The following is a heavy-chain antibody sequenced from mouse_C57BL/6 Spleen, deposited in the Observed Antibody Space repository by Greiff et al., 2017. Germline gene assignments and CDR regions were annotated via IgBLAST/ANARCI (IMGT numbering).Heavy chain of an antibody. J-gene: IGHJ1*03. D-gene: IGHD1-1*02. V-gene: IGHV1-50*01. Sequence: QVQLKQPGAELVKPGASVKLSCKASGYTFTSYWMQWVKQRPGQGLEWIGEIDPSDSYTNYNQKFKGKATLTVDTSSSTAYMQLSSLTSEDSAVYYCARRVKVGGWYFDVWGTGTTVTVSS. CDR2: IDPSDSYT. CDR3: ARRVKVGGWYFDV. CDR1: GYTFTSYW.